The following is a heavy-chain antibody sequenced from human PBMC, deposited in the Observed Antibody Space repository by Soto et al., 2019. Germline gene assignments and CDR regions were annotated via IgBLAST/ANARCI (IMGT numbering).Heavy chain of an antibody. CDR1: GGSITDSY. V-gene: IGHV4-59*01. CDR2: IYYGGST. J-gene: IGHJ6*03. Sequence: QVQLQESGPGLVKPSETLSLTCTVSGGSITDSYWSWIRQPPGKGLEWIGYIYYGGSTSYNPSLKSRVTISVDSSKNHFSLKLNSVTAADTAVYYGSGETRGWGITPRDMDVWGKGTTVTVSS. D-gene: IGHD7-27*01. CDR3: SGETRGWGITPRDMDV.